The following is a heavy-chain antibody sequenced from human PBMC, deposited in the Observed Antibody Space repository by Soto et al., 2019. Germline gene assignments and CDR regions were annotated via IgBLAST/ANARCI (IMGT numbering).Heavy chain of an antibody. Sequence: QVQLVQSGAEVKEPGDSVRVSCEASGYTFTAYYIHWVRQAPGQGLEWMGWINPKFGDTTYAQDFQGRVSITRDMSSSTVYMELSRLTSDDTAIYYCARNMDYYYGPGSGNGHGFWGQGTTVTVFS. V-gene: IGHV1-2*02. D-gene: IGHD3-10*01. CDR2: INPKFGDT. J-gene: IGHJ6*02. CDR1: GYTFTAYY. CDR3: ARNMDYYYGPGSGNGHGF.